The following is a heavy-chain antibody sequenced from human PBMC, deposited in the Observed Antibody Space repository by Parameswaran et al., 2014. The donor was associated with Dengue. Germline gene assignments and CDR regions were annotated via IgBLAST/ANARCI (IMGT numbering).Heavy chain of an antibody. V-gene: IGHV2-70*01. D-gene: IGHD6-13*01. J-gene: IGHJ6*02. CDR3: ARISKQLVSEEGRGYYYGMDV. Sequence: RWIRQPPGKALEWLALIDWDDDEYYSTSLKTRLTISRDTSENQVVLTMTNMDPMDTATYFCARISKQLVSEEGRGYYYGMDVWGQGTTVTVSS. CDR2: IDWDDDE.